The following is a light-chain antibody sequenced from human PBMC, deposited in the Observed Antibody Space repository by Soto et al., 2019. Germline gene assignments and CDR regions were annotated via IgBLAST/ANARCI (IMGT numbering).Light chain of an antibody. CDR2: DDN. Sequence: SVLTQPPSVSAAPGQKVTISCSGSSSNIGGNSVSWYQQLPGTAPKLLIYDDNKRPSGIPDRFSGSKSGTSATLGITGFQTGDEADYYCQTADTSLSVVFGGGTQLTV. CDR3: QTADTSLSVV. CDR1: SSNIGGNS. V-gene: IGLV1-51*01. J-gene: IGLJ2*01.